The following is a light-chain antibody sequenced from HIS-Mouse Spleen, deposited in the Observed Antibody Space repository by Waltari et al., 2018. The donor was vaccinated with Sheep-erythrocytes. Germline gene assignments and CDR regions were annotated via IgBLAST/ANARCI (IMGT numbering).Light chain of an antibody. CDR2: QDS. CDR1: KLGDKY. Sequence: SYELTQPPSVSVSPGQTASITCSGDKLGDKYACWYHQRPGQSPVLVFYQDSQRPSGIPGRFTGANSGNTATLTISGTQAMDEADYYCQAWDSSTVVFGGGTKLTVL. V-gene: IGLV3-1*01. CDR3: QAWDSSTVV. J-gene: IGLJ2*01.